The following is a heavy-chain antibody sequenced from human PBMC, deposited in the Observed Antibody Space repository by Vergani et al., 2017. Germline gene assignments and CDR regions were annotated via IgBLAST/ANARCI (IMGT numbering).Heavy chain of an antibody. V-gene: IGHV3-23*01. CDR2: ISGSGGST. Sequence: EVQLLESGGDLVQPGGSVRLSCAASGFTFNHYAMNWVRQAPGKGLEWVSGISGSGGSTYYAGSLKGRFTISRDSSKNTLYLQMNSLSAGDTAVYYCAKANPRNSXYDYLYYDHAMDFWCQGTTVTVSS. CDR3: AKANPRNSXYDYLYYDHAMDF. D-gene: IGHD5-12*01. J-gene: IGHJ6*02. CDR1: GFTFNHYA.